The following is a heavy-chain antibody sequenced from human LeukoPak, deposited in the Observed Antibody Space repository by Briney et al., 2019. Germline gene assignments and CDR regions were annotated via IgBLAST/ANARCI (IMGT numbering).Heavy chain of an antibody. D-gene: IGHD3-10*01. CDR3: ARSALKYYSSGSYF. V-gene: IGHV1-18*04. CDR1: GYSFDNYG. J-gene: IGHJ4*02. CDR2: ISTKNDKT. Sequence: ASVKVSCKASGYSFDNYGFSWMRQAPGQGLEWMGWISTKNDKTNYAPKFQDRVTMTTDTSTSTAYMELRNLRSDDTAVYHCARSALKYYSSGSYFWGQGTLVTVSS.